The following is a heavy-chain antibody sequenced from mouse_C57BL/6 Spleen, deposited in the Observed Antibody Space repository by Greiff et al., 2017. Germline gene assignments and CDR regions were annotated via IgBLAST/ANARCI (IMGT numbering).Heavy chain of an antibody. CDR3: ARVGDYDYYFDY. D-gene: IGHD2-4*01. CDR2: IHPNSGST. Sequence: QVQLQQPGAELVKPGASVKLSCKASGYTFTSYWMHWVKQRPGQGLEWIGMIHPNSGSTNYNEKFKSKATLTVDKSSSTAYMQLSSLTSEDSAVYYCARVGDYDYYFDYWGQGTTLTVSS. CDR1: GYTFTSYW. V-gene: IGHV1-64*01. J-gene: IGHJ2*01.